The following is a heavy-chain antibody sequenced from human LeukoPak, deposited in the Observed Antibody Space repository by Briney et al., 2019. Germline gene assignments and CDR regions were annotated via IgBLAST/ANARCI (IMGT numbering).Heavy chain of an antibody. CDR3: AEDRFGIDP. J-gene: IGHJ5*02. D-gene: IGHD1-14*01. CDR1: GFTFSSYA. V-gene: IGHV3-23*01. CDR2: ISGGRT. Sequence: GGSLRLSRAASGFTFSSYAMTWVRQAPGKGVQWVSAISGGRTYYADCVKGRFTISRDNSKNTVFLQMDSLRAEDTAGYYGAEDRFGIDPWGQGTRVTVSS.